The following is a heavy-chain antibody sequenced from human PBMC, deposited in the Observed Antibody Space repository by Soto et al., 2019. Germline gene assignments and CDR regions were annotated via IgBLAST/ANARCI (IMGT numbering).Heavy chain of an antibody. V-gene: IGHV3-30-3*01. CDR1: GFTFSSYA. D-gene: IGHD2-2*01. J-gene: IGHJ6*02. CDR3: AREVVVPAAIGYYGMDV. CDR2: ISYDGSNK. Sequence: GGSLRLSCAASGFTFSSYAMHWVRQAPGKGLEWVAVISYDGSNKYYADSVKGRFTISRDNSKNTLYLQMNSLRAEDTVVYYCAREVVVPAAIGYYGMDVWGQGTTVTVSS.